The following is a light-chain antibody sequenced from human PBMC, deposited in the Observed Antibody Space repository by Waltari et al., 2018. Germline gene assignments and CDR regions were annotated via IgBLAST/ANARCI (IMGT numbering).Light chain of an antibody. CDR1: SSYVGTYDL. V-gene: IGLV2-23*02. CDR3: CSYAGLGTYV. Sequence: QSALTQPASVSGTPGQSLTLSCTGTSSYVGTYDLVSWYQQHPGKAPKLLVCEVIKRPSGVSSRFSGSKAGNTASLTISGLQAEDGADYYCCSYAGLGTYVFGSGTKVTVL. J-gene: IGLJ1*01. CDR2: EVI.